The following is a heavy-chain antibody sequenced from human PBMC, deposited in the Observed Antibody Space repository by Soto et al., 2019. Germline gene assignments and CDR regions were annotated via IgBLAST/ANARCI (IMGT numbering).Heavy chain of an antibody. Sequence: PSETLSLTCAVYGGSFSGFYWIWIRQPPGKGLEWIGEINHSGSTNYNPSLKSRVTISADTSKNQFSLQLSSVTAADTAVYYCVSKLGSCTGGSCNWYFDLWGRGTLVTVSS. CDR1: GGSFSGFY. V-gene: IGHV4-34*01. CDR2: INHSGST. J-gene: IGHJ2*01. CDR3: VSKLGSCTGGSCNWYFDL. D-gene: IGHD2-15*01.